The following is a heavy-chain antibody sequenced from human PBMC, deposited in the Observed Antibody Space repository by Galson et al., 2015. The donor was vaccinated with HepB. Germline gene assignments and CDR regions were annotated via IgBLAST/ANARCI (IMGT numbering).Heavy chain of an antibody. J-gene: IGHJ6*03. CDR1: GGSFSDYY. CDR2: IFHSGFI. CDR3: ARLVTLVQGSRGAEFYYYYMDV. Sequence: ETLSLTCAVYGGSFSDYYWTWIRQPPGKGLEWIGEIFHSGFIHYNPSLQNRLTISMDTSKNQFSLTLTSVTAADTAMYYCARLVTLVQGSRGAEFYYYYMDVWGKGTPVTVSS. D-gene: IGHD3-10*01. V-gene: IGHV4-34*12.